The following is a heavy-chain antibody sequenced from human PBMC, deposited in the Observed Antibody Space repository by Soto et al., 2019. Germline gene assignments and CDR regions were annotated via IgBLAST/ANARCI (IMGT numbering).Heavy chain of an antibody. D-gene: IGHD6-13*01. CDR3: AIRPGTTAAGTFYF. CDR1: GYSFTSYW. V-gene: IGHV5-10-1*04. CDR2: IDPSDSYT. Sequence: PGESLKISCKGSGYSFTSYWISWVRQMPGKGLEWMGRIDPSDSYTNYSPSFQGQVTISADKSISTAYLQWSSLKASDTAMYYCAIRPGTTAAGTFYFWGLGTLVTVSS. J-gene: IGHJ4*02.